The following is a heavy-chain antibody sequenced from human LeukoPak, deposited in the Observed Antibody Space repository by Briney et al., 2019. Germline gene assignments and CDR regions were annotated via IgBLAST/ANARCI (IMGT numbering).Heavy chain of an antibody. CDR1: GFTFDDYA. CDR2: ISWNSGSI. CDR3: ATRKSIAVAGVFDY. D-gene: IGHD6-19*01. J-gene: IGHJ4*02. Sequence: GGSLRLSCAASGFTFDDYAMHWVRQAPGKGLEWVSGISWNSGSIGYADSVKGRFTISRDNAKNSLYLQMNSLRAEDAAVYYCATRKSIAVAGVFDYWGQGTLVTVSS. V-gene: IGHV3-9*01.